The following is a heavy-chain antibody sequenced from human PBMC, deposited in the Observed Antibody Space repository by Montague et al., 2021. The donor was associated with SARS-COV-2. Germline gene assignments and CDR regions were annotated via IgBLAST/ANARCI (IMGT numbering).Heavy chain of an antibody. CDR2: INHSGSA. CDR3: ARVRYYGSGTSLGMDV. V-gene: IGHV4-34*01. D-gene: IGHD3-10*01. J-gene: IGHJ6*02. CDR1: GGSFSGYY. Sequence: SETLSLTCAVYGGSFSGYYWSWIRQPQGKGLEWIGEINHSGSANYNPSLKSQVTISVETSKNQFSLKLSSVTAADTAVYYCARVRYYGSGTSLGMDVWGQGTTVTVSS.